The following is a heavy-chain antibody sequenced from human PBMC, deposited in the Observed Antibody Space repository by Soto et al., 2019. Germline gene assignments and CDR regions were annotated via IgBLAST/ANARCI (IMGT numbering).Heavy chain of an antibody. CDR3: ARDGDTSSDFDY. CDR2: IKEDGIKK. V-gene: IGHV3-7*01. J-gene: IGHJ4*02. Sequence: EVQLVESGGGLVQPGGSLRLSCAASGFTFRTYWMNWVRQAPGKGLEWVSNIKEDGIKKNIVDSVKGRFTISSHNAKNLMSPYMTILRTQPKAVYYCARDGDTSSDFDYWGQGTVVT. CDR1: GFTFRTYW. D-gene: IGHD5-18*01.